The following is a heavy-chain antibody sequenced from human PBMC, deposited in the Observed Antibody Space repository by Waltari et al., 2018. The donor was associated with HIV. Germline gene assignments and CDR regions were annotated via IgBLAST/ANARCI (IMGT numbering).Heavy chain of an antibody. CDR1: GFPFSSYW. CDR3: ARGGFYGSGSKVN. J-gene: IGHJ4*02. Sequence: EVQLVESGGGLVQPGGSLRLSCAAPGFPFSSYWMGWVRQAPGKGREWVDNIKQDGSEKYYVDSVNGRFTISRDNAENSLYLQMNSLRAEDTAVYYCARGGFYGSGSKVNWGQGTLVTVSS. V-gene: IGHV3-7*04. D-gene: IGHD3-10*01. CDR2: IKQDGSEK.